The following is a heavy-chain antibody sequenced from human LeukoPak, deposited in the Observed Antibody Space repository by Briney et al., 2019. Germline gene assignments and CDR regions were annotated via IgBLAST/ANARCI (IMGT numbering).Heavy chain of an antibody. D-gene: IGHD6-13*01. CDR3: ARYDSRWYGDY. V-gene: IGHV1-2*02. Sequence: ASVKVSCKASGYTLTGYYIHWVRQAPGLGLEWMGRISPSSGITNYAQKFQGRVTMTRDTSISTAYMELNRMRSDDTAVYYCARYDSRWYGDYWGQGTLVTVSS. CDR1: GYTLTGYY. CDR2: ISPSSGIT. J-gene: IGHJ4*02.